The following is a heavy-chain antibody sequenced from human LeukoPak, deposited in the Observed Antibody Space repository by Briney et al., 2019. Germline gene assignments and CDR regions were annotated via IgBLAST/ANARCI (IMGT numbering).Heavy chain of an antibody. V-gene: IGHV3-23*01. D-gene: IGHD2-15*01. CDR1: GFSGYA. CDR3: TKGPSTSPYCSGGSCYFEY. CDR2: ISGSGGST. Sequence: GGSLRLSCAASGFSGYAMSWVRLAPGKGLEWVSVISGSGGSTKYADFVRGRFTISRDNSKNTLYLQMNSLRDDDTAVYYCTKGPSTSPYCSGGSCYFEYWGRGTLVTVSS. J-gene: IGHJ4*02.